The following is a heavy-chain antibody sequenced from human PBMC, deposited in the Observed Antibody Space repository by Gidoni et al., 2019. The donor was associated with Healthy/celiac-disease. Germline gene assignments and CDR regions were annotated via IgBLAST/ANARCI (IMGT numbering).Heavy chain of an antibody. V-gene: IGHV3-23*01. CDR3: AKDRGPSYYYDSSGYYYGSPLDY. Sequence: EVQLLESGGGLVQPGGSLRLSCAASGFTFSSYAMRWVRQAPGKGLEWVSAISGSGGSTYYADSVKGRFTISRDNSKNTLYLQMNSLRAEDTAVYYCAKDRGPSYYYDSSGYYYGSPLDYWGQGTLVTVSS. D-gene: IGHD3-22*01. J-gene: IGHJ4*02. CDR1: GFTFSSYA. CDR2: ISGSGGST.